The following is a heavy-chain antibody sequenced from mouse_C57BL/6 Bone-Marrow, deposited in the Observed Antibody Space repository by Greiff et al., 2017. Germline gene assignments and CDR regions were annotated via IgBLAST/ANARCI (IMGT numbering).Heavy chain of an antibody. CDR2: ISGGGGNT. CDR3: ARHDRLRRNYYAMDY. D-gene: IGHD2-2*01. V-gene: IGHV5-9*01. J-gene: IGHJ4*01. Sequence: EVQGVESGGGLVKPGGSLKLSCAASGFTFSSYTMSWVRQTPEKRLEWVATISGGGGNTYYPDSVKGRFTISRDNAKNTLYLQMSSLRSEDTALYYCARHDRLRRNYYAMDYWGQGTSVTVSS. CDR1: GFTFSSYT.